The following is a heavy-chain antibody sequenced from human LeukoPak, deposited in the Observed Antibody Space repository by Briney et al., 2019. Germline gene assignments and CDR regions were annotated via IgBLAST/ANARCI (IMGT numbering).Heavy chain of an antibody. J-gene: IGHJ6*02. CDR1: GFTFSSYS. CDR2: ISSSSSYI. CDR3: ARDPDVISYGMDV. V-gene: IGHV3-21*01. Sequence: GGSLRLSCAASGFTFSSYSMNWVRQAPGKGLEWVSSISSSSSYIYYADSVKGRFTISRDNAKNSPYLQMNSLRAEDTAVYYCARDPDVISYGMDVWGQGTTVTVSS. D-gene: IGHD2-21*01.